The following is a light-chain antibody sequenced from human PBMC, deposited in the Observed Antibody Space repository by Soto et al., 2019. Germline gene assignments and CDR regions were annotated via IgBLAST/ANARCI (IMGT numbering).Light chain of an antibody. CDR2: LAS. Sequence: EIVKTQSPATLSVSPGERATLSCRASQSVSNNLAWYQQKPGQAPRLLIYLASTRATGIPARFSGSGSGTEFTLTITSLQSEDFAVYYCQQYNNWPPTTFGQGTRLEIK. V-gene: IGKV3D-15*01. J-gene: IGKJ5*01. CDR3: QQYNNWPPTT. CDR1: QSVSNN.